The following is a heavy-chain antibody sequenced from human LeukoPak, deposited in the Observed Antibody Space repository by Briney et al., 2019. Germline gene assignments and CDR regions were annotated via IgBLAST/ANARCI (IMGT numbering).Heavy chain of an antibody. CDR2: ISWNSGSA. V-gene: IGHV3-9*01. J-gene: IGHJ4*02. CDR3: AKDRTYSAYAALDY. CDR1: GFIFDDYS. D-gene: IGHD5-12*01. Sequence: GRSLRLSCAASGFIFDDYSMHWVRQAPGKGLEWVSGISWNSGSAGYADSVKGRFTISRDSAKNSLYLQMNSLRTEDTALYYCAKDRTYSAYAALDYWGQGTLVTVSS.